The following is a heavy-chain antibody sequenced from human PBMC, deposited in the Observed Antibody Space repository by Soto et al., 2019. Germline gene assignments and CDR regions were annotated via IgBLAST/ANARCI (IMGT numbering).Heavy chain of an antibody. J-gene: IGHJ1*01. CDR2: IYSVGST. CDR1: GFTVSSNY. V-gene: IGHV3-66*01. CDR3: ARDKIPDILTGYYDEY. Sequence: GGSLRLSCAASGFTVSSNYLSWVRQAPGKGLEWVSVIYSVGSTYYADYAKGRFTIYRDNSKNTLYLKMNSLRAEDTAVYYCARDKIPDILTGYYDEYWGQGT. D-gene: IGHD3-9*01.